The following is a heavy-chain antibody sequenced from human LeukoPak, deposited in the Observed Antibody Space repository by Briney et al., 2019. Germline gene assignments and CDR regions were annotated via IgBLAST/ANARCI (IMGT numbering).Heavy chain of an antibody. CDR2: ISSSGSTI. J-gene: IGHJ4*02. CDR1: GFTFSDYY. Sequence: GGSLRLSCAASGFTFSDYYMSWIRQAPGKGLEWVSYISSSGSTIYYADSVKGRFTISRDNAKNTLYLQVNSLRAEDTAVYYCARDSTTMVRGVIDNWGQGTLVIVSS. D-gene: IGHD3-10*01. V-gene: IGHV3-11*04. CDR3: ARDSTTMVRGVIDN.